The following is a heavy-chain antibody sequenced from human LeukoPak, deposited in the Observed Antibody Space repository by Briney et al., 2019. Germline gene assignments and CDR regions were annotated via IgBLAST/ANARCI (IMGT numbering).Heavy chain of an antibody. Sequence: PSETLSLTCTVSGGSISSSSYYWGWIRQPPGKGLEWIGSIYYSGSTYYNPSLKSRVTISVDTSKNQFSLKLSSVTAADTAVYYCARRGSGGFEFDYWGQGTLVTASS. CDR2: IYYSGST. D-gene: IGHD6-25*01. CDR1: GGSISSSSYY. J-gene: IGHJ4*02. CDR3: ARRGSGGFEFDY. V-gene: IGHV4-39*01.